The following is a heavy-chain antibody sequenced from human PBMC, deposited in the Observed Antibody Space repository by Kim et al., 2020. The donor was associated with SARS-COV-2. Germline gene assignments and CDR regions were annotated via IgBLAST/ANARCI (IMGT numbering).Heavy chain of an antibody. J-gene: IGHJ3*02. D-gene: IGHD3-3*01. CDR3: AREGVTIFGRGAFDI. V-gene: IGHV4-4*07. Sequence: PTLKSRVTMSVGTSKNQFSLTLSAVTAADTAVYYCAREGVTIFGRGAFDIWGQGTMVTVSS.